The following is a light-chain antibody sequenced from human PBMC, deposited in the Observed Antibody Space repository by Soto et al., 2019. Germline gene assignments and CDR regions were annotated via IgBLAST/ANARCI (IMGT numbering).Light chain of an antibody. V-gene: IGKV3-20*01. Sequence: PGEGATLSCRASQGVCSNCLAWYQQKPGQAPRLLIFGASSRATGIPDRFSGSGSGTDFTLTISRLEPEDFAVYYCQHYGTTPWTFGQGTKVEIK. J-gene: IGKJ1*01. CDR1: QGVCSNC. CDR2: GAS. CDR3: QHYGTTPWT.